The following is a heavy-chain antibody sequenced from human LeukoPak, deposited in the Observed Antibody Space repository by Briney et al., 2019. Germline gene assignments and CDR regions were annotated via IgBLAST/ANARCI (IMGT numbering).Heavy chain of an antibody. J-gene: IGHJ3*02. CDR2: IIPIFGTA. CDR3: ACVVVVTAILGSSHAFDI. V-gene: IGHV1-69*06. CDR1: GGTFSSYA. D-gene: IGHD2-21*02. Sequence: SVKVSCKASGGTFSSYAISWVRQAPGQGLGWMGGIIPIFGTANYAQKFQGRVTITADKSTSTAYMELSSLRSEDTAVYYCACVVVVTAILGSSHAFDIWGQGTMVTVSS.